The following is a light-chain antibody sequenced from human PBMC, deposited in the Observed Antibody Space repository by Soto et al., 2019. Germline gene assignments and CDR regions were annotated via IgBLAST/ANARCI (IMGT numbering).Light chain of an antibody. J-gene: IGLJ1*01. CDR2: DVT. CDR1: SSDIGGYNP. V-gene: IGLV2-8*01. CDR3: SSYTDRKNLV. Sequence: QSVLTQSPSASGSPGQSVTISCTGTSSDIGGYNPVSWYQQHPGKAPKVMIYDVTKRPSGVPDRFSGSKSGNTASLTVSALQAEDEADYYCSSYTDRKNLVFGTGTKVTV.